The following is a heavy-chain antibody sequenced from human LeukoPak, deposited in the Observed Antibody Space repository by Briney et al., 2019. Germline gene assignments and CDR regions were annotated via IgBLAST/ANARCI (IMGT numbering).Heavy chain of an antibody. J-gene: IGHJ4*02. Sequence: GGSLRLSCAASGFTFSSYAMSWVRQAPGKGLEWVSAISGSGGSTYYADSVKGRFTISRDSSKNTLYLQMNSLRAEDTAVYYCARRLTYYYDSSGSPDDYWGQGTLVTVSS. D-gene: IGHD3-22*01. V-gene: IGHV3-23*01. CDR1: GFTFSSYA. CDR2: ISGSGGST. CDR3: ARRLTYYYDSSGSPDDY.